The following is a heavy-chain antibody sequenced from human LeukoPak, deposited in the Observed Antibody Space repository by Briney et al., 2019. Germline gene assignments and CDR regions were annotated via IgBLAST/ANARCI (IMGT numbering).Heavy chain of an antibody. Sequence: SETLSLTCTVSGGSISSSSYYWGWIRQPPGKGLEWIGSIYYSGSTYYNPSLKSRVTISVGTSKNQFSLKLSSVTAADTAVYYCARSVDRLYYNLFDPWGQGTLVTVSS. CDR3: ARSVDRLYYNLFDP. V-gene: IGHV4-39*07. CDR2: IYYSGST. D-gene: IGHD4-23*01. CDR1: GGSISSSSYY. J-gene: IGHJ5*02.